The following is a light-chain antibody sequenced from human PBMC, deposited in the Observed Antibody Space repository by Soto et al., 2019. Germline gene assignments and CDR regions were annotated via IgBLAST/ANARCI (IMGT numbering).Light chain of an antibody. CDR2: DDS. Sequence: SYELTQPPSVSVAPGQTARITCGGSNLGSKSVHWYRQKPGQAPVLVVYDDSDRPSGIPERFSGSNSGNTATLTISRVEAGDEADYYCQVWDSTSDHYVFGTGTKVTVL. V-gene: IGLV3-21*02. CDR1: NLGSKS. CDR3: QVWDSTSDHYV. J-gene: IGLJ1*01.